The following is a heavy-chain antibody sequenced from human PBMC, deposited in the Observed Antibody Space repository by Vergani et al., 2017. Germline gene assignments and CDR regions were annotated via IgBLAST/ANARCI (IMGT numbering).Heavy chain of an antibody. CDR2: IFYSGTT. CDR3: AREGPSVDYESTDYLHY. V-gene: IGHV4-31*11. CDR1: GGSISSGDHC. Sequence: QVQLQESGPGVVKPSQTLSLTCAVSGGSISSGDHCWTWIRQRPGKGLEWIGYIFYSGTTYDNPSLRSRLTISVDTSQNQFSLKLRSVTAADTAVYYCAREGPSVDYESTDYLHYWGQGTLVTVSS. D-gene: IGHD3-22*01. J-gene: IGHJ4*02.